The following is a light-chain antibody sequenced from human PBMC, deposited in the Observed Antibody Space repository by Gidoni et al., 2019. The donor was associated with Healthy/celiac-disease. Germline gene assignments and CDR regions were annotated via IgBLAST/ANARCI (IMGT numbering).Light chain of an antibody. CDR3: QQRRNWPLT. Sequence: EIVLTQSPATLSLSPGERATLSCRASQSISSYLAWYQQKPGQAPRLLIYDASNRATGTPARFSDSGSGTDFSLTISSLEPEDFAVYYCQQRRNWPLTVGGGTKVEIK. V-gene: IGKV3-11*01. CDR2: DAS. J-gene: IGKJ4*01. CDR1: QSISSY.